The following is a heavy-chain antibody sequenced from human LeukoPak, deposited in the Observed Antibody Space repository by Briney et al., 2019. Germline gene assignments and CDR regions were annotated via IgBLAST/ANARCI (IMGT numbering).Heavy chain of an antibody. J-gene: IGHJ4*02. V-gene: IGHV3-48*04. D-gene: IGHD6-19*01. CDR2: ISGDRSTI. CDR3: ARGGSGLYEPLDY. CDR1: GFIISTYG. Sequence: GGSLSLSCAASGFIISTYGMNWVRQAPGKGLECVSYISGDRSTIYYADSVRGRFTISRDNAQNSLYLQMNSLRAEDTAVYYCARGGSGLYEPLDYWGQGTLVTVSS.